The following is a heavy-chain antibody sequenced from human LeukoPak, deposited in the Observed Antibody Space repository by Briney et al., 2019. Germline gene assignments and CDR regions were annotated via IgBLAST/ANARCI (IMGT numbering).Heavy chain of an antibody. CDR1: GFTFSGSA. CDR2: INKKDKGYATAT. Sequence: GGSLKLSCAASGFTFSGSAINWVRQSSGKGLEWVGQINKKDKGYATATAYAASVKGRFTISRDDSINTAYLQMKSLKTEDTALYYCTRDSGTYNWFDPWGQGTLVTVSS. D-gene: IGHD1-26*01. V-gene: IGHV3-73*01. J-gene: IGHJ5*02. CDR3: TRDSGTYNWFDP.